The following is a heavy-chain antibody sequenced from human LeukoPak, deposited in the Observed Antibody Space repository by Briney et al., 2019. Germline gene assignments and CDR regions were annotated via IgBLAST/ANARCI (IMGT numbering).Heavy chain of an antibody. J-gene: IGHJ4*02. CDR2: INSDGSSI. CDR3: TRGRGVSFDY. CDR1: GFTFSSYW. D-gene: IGHD3-10*01. Sequence: GSLRLSCAASGFTFSSYWMPWVRQAPGKGVVWVSRINSDGSSISYADSVKGRFTISRDNAKNTLYLQMNSLRAEDTAVYYCTRGRGVSFDYWGQGTLVTVSP. V-gene: IGHV3-74*01.